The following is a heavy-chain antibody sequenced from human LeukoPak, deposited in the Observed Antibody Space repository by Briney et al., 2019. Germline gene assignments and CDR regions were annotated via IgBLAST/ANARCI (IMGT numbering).Heavy chain of an antibody. CDR2: ISSSNSYI. CDR1: GFTFSSYS. D-gene: IGHD6-19*01. Sequence: GGSVRLSCAASGFTFSSYSMNWVRQAPGKGLEWVSSISSSNSYIYNVDSVKGRFTISRDNAKNSLYLQMNSLRAEDTAVYYCARDQGLLVVAGRFGYWGQGTLVTVSS. V-gene: IGHV3-21*01. J-gene: IGHJ4*02. CDR3: ARDQGLLVVAGRFGY.